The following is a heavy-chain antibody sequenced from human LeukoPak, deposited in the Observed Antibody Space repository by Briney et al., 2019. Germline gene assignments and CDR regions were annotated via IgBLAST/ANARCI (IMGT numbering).Heavy chain of an antibody. Sequence: SETLSLTCSVSGGSISSGAYYWSWIRQHPGKGLEWIGYIYYSGSTYYSPSLKSRVTISVDKSKNQFSLKLSSVTAADTAVYYCARDRFLQAVIVVIPAAWFDPWGQGTLVSVSS. D-gene: IGHD2-2*01. J-gene: IGHJ5*02. CDR1: GGSISSGAYY. CDR2: IYYSGST. CDR3: ARDRFLQAVIVVIPAAWFDP. V-gene: IGHV4-31*03.